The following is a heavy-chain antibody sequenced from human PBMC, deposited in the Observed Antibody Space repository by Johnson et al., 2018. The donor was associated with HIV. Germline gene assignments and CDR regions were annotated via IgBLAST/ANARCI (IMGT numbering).Heavy chain of an antibody. J-gene: IGHJ3*01. Sequence: VQLVESGGGVVRPGGSLRLSCAASGFSFEDHDMSWVRQVPGKGLEWVSGINWNGGSTGYADSVKGRFSISRDNAKNTLYLQMGSLRAEDMAVYYCAGGGYYYDGDGAFDVWGQGTIVTVSS. CDR3: AGGGYYYDGDGAFDV. V-gene: IGHV3-20*04. CDR1: GFSFEDHD. CDR2: INWNGGST. D-gene: IGHD3-22*01.